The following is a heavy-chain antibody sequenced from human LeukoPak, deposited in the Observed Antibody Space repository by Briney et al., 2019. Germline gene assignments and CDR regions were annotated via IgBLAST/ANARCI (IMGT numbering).Heavy chain of an antibody. CDR1: GFNFSSYA. Sequence: GGSLRLSCAASGFNFSSYAMTWVRQAPDKGLEWVSAISGSDGSTYYADSVKGRFTTSRDDSQNTLYLQMNSLSAEDTAVYYCAKVETSGGANCYALDYWGQGTLVSVSS. CDR2: ISGSDGST. CDR3: AKVETSGGANCYALDY. V-gene: IGHV3-23*01. D-gene: IGHD2-2*01. J-gene: IGHJ4*02.